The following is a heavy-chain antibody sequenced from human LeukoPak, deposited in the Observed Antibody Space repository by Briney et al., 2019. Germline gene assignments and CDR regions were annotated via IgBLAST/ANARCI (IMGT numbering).Heavy chain of an antibody. CDR3: AREGPSCYIDY. D-gene: IGHD2-2*02. Sequence: PGGSLRLSCAASGFTFTSYRMNWVRQAPGKGLEWVSSISGSSKHRYYADSVKGRFTISRDNAKNSLYLQMNSLRAEDTAVYYCAREGPSCYIDYWGQGTLVAVSS. V-gene: IGHV3-21*01. CDR1: GFTFTSYR. CDR2: ISGSSKHR. J-gene: IGHJ4*02.